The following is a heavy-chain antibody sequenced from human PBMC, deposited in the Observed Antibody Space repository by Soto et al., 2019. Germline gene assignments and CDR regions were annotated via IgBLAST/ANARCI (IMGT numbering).Heavy chain of an antibody. Sequence: GGSLRLSCAASGFTFSNYGIYWVRQAPGKGLEWAALISYDGSNKYYADSVKGRFTISRDNSKNTLYLQMNSLRAEDTAVYFCARGPSSLTRFDYWGQGTLVTVSS. CDR3: ARGPSSLTRFDY. CDR2: ISYDGSNK. V-gene: IGHV3-30*03. CDR1: GFTFSNYG. J-gene: IGHJ4*02. D-gene: IGHD2-2*01.